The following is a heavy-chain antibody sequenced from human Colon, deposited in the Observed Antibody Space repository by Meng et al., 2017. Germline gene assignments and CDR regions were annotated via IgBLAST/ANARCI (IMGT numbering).Heavy chain of an antibody. J-gene: IGHJ5*02. CDR2: IYSSGRT. Sequence: QVPREEAGPGLVKPSETLALPCNVLGGSMGGYDWNWSRQPAGKGLEWIGHIYSSGRTNYNPSLKSRVTISVDSSKNQFSLNLTSVSAADTAVYFCARVQRFCTGGICSNWFDPWGQGTLVTVSS. V-gene: IGHV4-4*07. D-gene: IGHD2-15*01. CDR1: GGSMGGYD. CDR3: ARVQRFCTGGICSNWFDP.